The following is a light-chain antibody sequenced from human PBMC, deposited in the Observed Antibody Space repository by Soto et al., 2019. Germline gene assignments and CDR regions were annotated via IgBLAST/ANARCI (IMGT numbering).Light chain of an antibody. CDR1: QSVSNNY. CDR3: QQRSNWPPT. Sequence: EIVLTQSPGTLSLSPGERATLSCRASQSVSNNYLAWYQQKPGQAPRLLIYGASNRATDIPARFSGSGSGTEFTLTISGLQSEDFAVYYCQQRSNWPPTFGQGTRLEIK. CDR2: GAS. J-gene: IGKJ5*01. V-gene: IGKV3D-20*02.